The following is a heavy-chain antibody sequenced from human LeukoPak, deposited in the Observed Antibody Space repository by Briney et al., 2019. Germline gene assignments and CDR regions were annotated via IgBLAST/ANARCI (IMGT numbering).Heavy chain of an antibody. J-gene: IGHJ5*02. Sequence: PSETLSLTCTVSGGSISNFWTWIRQPPGKGLEWIAYISSSGSANYNPSLESRVTISVDTSKNQVSLKLNSVTAADTAVYYCAREGVWSGWFDTWGQGTLVTVSS. CDR1: GGSISNF. CDR3: AREGVWSGWFDT. CDR2: ISSSGSA. D-gene: IGHD2-21*01. V-gene: IGHV4-59*01.